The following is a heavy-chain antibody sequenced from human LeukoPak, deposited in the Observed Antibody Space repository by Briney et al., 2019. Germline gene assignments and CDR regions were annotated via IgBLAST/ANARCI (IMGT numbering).Heavy chain of an antibody. Sequence: ASVKVSCQASGYTFTNYAIHWVRQAPGQRLEWMGWINAGNGNTKYSQIFQGRVTITRATSASTAYMELTSLRSEDTAVYYCARDPNSGYHDFWGQGTLVTVSS. CDR2: INAGNGNT. V-gene: IGHV1-3*01. CDR1: GYTFTNYA. J-gene: IGHJ4*02. CDR3: ARDPNSGYHDF. D-gene: IGHD3-22*01.